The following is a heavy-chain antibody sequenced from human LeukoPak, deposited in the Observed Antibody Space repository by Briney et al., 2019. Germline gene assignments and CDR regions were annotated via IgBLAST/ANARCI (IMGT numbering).Heavy chain of an antibody. J-gene: IGHJ4*02. CDR1: GFTFSTYW. D-gene: IGHD6-13*01. V-gene: IGHV3-7*01. Sequence: GGSLRLSCAATGFTFSTYWMYWVRQAPGKGLEWVANIKQDGSHKYYVDSVKGRFTISRDNAKNSLYLQMNSLRVEDTAVYYCVREEGNWGQGTLVTVSS. CDR3: VREEGN. CDR2: IKQDGSHK.